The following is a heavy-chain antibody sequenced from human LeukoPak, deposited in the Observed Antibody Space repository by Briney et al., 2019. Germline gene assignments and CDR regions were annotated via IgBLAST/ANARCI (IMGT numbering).Heavy chain of an antibody. D-gene: IGHD5-12*01. CDR3: ASSDIVATIFDY. CDR1: GFTFSSYA. V-gene: IGHV3-30*04. J-gene: IGHJ4*02. CDR2: ISYDGSNK. Sequence: GRSLRLSCAASGFTFSSYAMHCVRQAPGKGLEWVAVISYDGSNKYYADSVKGRFTISRDNSKNTLYLQMNSLRAEDTAVYYCASSDIVATIFDYWGQGTLVTVSS.